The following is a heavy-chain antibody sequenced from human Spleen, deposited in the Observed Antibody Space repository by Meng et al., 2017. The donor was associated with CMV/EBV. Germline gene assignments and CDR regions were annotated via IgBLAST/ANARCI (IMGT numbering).Heavy chain of an antibody. CDR2: INPYRGGT. Sequence: CQASGFILTGYYPPWGRQAPGQGLEWMGWINPYRGGTNYAQRFQGRVTMTPDTSLNTVYMDLSTLISDDTAVYYCAREGGEQSWFDPWGQGTLVTVSS. J-gene: IGHJ5*02. CDR3: AREGGEQSWFDP. CDR1: GFILTGYY. V-gene: IGHV1-2*02. D-gene: IGHD3-16*01.